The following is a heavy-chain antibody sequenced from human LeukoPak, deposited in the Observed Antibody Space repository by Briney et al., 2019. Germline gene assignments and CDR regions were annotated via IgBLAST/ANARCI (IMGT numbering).Heavy chain of an antibody. CDR3: AKGAGGFSYYNWFDP. J-gene: IGHJ5*02. CDR1: GGSISSSPYY. CDR2: IYYSGTT. V-gene: IGHV4-39*07. D-gene: IGHD5-18*01. Sequence: PSGTLSLTCTVSGGSISSSPYYWGWIRQPPGKGLEWIGSIYYSGTTHYNPSLESRVTISVDTSKNQFSLKLASVTAADTAIYYCAKGAGGFSYYNWFDPWGQGTLVTVSP.